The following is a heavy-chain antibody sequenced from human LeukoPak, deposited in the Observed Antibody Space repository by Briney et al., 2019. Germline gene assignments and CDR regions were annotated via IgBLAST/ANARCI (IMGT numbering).Heavy chain of an antibody. CDR3: ARFGYVAAVDV. J-gene: IGHJ4*02. Sequence: GGSLRQSFPASGFSFSSYWMTGVGQAPGTEGEWVANINPAGSETYYVDPVKGRFSISRDNAKNLVYLQMNSLRAEDTAVYHCARFGYVAAVDVWGQGTPVTVSS. D-gene: IGHD2-15*01. CDR2: INPAGSET. V-gene: IGHV3-7*01. CDR1: GFSFSSYW.